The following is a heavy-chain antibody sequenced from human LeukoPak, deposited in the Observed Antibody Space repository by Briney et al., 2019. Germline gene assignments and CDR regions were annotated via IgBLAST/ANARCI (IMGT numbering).Heavy chain of an antibody. CDR1: GFTFSSYW. D-gene: IGHD5-18*01. CDR3: ARYSSYYYMDV. Sequence: GGSLRLSCAASGFTFSSYWMTWVRQAPGKGLEWVANIKQDGSEKYYVDSVKGRFTISRDNAKNSLYLQMNSLRAEDTAVYYCARYSSYYYMDVWGKGTTVTVSS. V-gene: IGHV3-7*01. CDR2: IKQDGSEK. J-gene: IGHJ6*03.